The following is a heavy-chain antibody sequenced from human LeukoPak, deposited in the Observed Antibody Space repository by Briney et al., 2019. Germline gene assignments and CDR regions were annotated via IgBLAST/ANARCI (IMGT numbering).Heavy chain of an antibody. D-gene: IGHD5-18*01. CDR1: GSTFDDYG. V-gene: IGHV3-20*04. CDR3: ARARGYSYPFFDY. J-gene: IGHJ4*02. Sequence: GGSLRLFCAASGSTFDDYGMSWVRRAPGEGLEWGSGLNWTGGSTGYADSVKGRVTISRDNAKNSLYLQMNSLRAEDTALYYCARARGYSYPFFDYWGQGTLVTVSS. CDR2: LNWTGGST.